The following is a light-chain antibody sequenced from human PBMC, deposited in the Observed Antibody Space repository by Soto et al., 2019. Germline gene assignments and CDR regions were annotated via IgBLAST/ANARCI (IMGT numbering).Light chain of an antibody. J-gene: IGKJ4*01. Sequence: EIVLTQSPGTLSLSPGERATLSCRASQTVRTNYLAWFQHKPGQAPRLLIYGASSRATGIPDRFSGSGSGTDFTLTINRLEPEDFAVYFCQQYIDSPRTFGGGTKVEIK. CDR1: QTVRTNY. CDR2: GAS. CDR3: QQYIDSPRT. V-gene: IGKV3-20*01.